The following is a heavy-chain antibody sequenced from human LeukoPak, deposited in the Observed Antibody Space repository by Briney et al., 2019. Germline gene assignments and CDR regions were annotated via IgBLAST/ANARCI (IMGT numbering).Heavy chain of an antibody. CDR3: ARDKRGQGWLQLQYFQH. J-gene: IGHJ1*01. D-gene: IGHD5-24*01. CDR1: GGTFSSYA. V-gene: IGHV1-69*05. CDR2: IIPIFGTA. Sequence: ASVKVSCKASGGTFSSYAISWVRQAPGQGLEWMGGIIPIFGTANYAQKFQGRVTMTRDTSTSTVYMELNSLRSDDTAVYYCARDKRGQGWLQLQYFQHWGQGTLVTVSS.